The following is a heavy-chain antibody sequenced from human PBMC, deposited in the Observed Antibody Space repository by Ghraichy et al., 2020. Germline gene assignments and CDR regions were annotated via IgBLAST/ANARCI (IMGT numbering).Heavy chain of an antibody. D-gene: IGHD6-19*01. CDR1: GASIRNSTYY. J-gene: IGHJ5*02. CDR3: ARHRSGQWLGNWFDP. Sequence: SETLSLTYTVSGASIRNSTYYWGWIRQPPGKGLDWIGSIYYRGSTYYIPSLKSRVTMSVDTSKNQFSLKLSSVTAADTAVYYCARHRSGQWLGNWFDPWGQGILVTVSS. CDR2: IYYRGST. V-gene: IGHV4-39*01.